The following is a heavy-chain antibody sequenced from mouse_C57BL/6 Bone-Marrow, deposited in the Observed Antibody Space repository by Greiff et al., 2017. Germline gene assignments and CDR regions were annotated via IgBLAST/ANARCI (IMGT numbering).Heavy chain of an antibody. CDR2: IDPSDSYT. CDR3: ARSTGYVDYFDY. V-gene: IGHV1-50*01. CDR1: GYTFTSYW. J-gene: IGHJ2*01. D-gene: IGHD3-2*02. Sequence: VQLQQPGAELVKPGDSVKLSCKASGYTFTSYWMQWGKQRPGQGLEWIGEIDPSDSYTNYNQKFKGKATLTVDTSSSTAYMQLSSLTSADSAVYYCARSTGYVDYFDYWGQGTTLTVSS.